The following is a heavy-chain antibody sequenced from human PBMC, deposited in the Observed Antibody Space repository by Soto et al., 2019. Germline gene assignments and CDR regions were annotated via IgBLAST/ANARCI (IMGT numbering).Heavy chain of an antibody. CDR3: ARGGGSTKVDY. D-gene: IGHD2-2*01. CDR2: TSNSGST. V-gene: IGHV4-31*03. Sequence: QVQLQESGPGLVKPSQTLSLTCTVSGGSITSSGYYWSGIRQHPGEGLEWIGFTSNSGSTSYNPSLNSRVTISVDTSSNQFSLNLKSVTSADTAVYYCARGGGSTKVDYWGQGTLVTVSP. J-gene: IGHJ4*02. CDR1: GGSITSSGYY.